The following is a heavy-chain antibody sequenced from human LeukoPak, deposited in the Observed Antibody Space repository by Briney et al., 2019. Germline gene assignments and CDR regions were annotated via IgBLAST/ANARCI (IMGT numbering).Heavy chain of an antibody. CDR2: INHSGST. J-gene: IGHJ4*02. V-gene: IGHV4-34*01. CDR1: GGSFSGNY. D-gene: IGHD2-2*01. CDR3: ARAPGHSNNTSCYPLRADPSWYFDY. Sequence: SETLSLTFGIYGGSFSGNYCSWFRQPPGKGLEWIGEINHSGSTNYNPSLKSRVTISVDTSKNQFSLKLSSVTAADTAVYYYARAPGHSNNTSCYPLRADPSWYFDYWGQGTLVTVSS.